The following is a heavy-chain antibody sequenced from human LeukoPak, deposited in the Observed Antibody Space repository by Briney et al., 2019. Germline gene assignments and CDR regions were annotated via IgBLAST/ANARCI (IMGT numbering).Heavy chain of an antibody. D-gene: IGHD2-15*01. Sequence: PSETLSLNCTVSGGSISSGDYYWSWIRQPPGKGLEWLGYIYYSGSTYYNPSLKSQVTISVDTSKNQFSLKLSSVTAADTAVYYCAREVVVAAGRWFDPWGQGTLVTVSS. J-gene: IGHJ5*02. CDR3: AREVVVAAGRWFDP. CDR1: GGSISSGDYY. V-gene: IGHV4-30-4*01. CDR2: IYYSGST.